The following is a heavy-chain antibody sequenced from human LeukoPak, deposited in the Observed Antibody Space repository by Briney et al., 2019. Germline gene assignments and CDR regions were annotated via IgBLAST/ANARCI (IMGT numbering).Heavy chain of an antibody. V-gene: IGHV1-46*01. J-gene: IGHJ5*02. CDR1: GYTFTSNY. Sequence: ASVKVSCKAFGYTFTSNYMHWVRQSPGQGHEWMGVISPSGGSTTYAHKFQGRVTLTRDMSTSTDYLELSRLRSEDTAVYYCARDKSVRDEAWWFNPWGQGTLVTVSS. CDR3: ARDKSVRDEAWWFNP. D-gene: IGHD5-24*01. CDR2: ISPSGGST.